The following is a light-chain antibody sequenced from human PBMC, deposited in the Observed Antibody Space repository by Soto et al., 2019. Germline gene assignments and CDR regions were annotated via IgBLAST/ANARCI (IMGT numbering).Light chain of an antibody. Sequence: QSALPQPASVSVSPGQSITISCTGTSSDVGGYNYVSWYQQHPGKAPKLMIYDVSNRPSGVSNRFSGSKSGNTASLTISGLQAEDEADYYCISYTSSSTLYVFGTGTKLTVL. J-gene: IGLJ1*01. CDR1: SSDVGGYNY. CDR2: DVS. CDR3: ISYTSSSTLYV. V-gene: IGLV2-14*01.